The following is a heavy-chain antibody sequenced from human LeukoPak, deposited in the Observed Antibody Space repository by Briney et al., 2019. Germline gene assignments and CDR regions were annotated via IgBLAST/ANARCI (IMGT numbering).Heavy chain of an antibody. V-gene: IGHV3-23*01. Sequence: PGGSLRLPCAASGFTFSSHAMSWVRQAPGKGLEWVSGIGGSGGSTYYADTVKGRFTISRDNSKSTLYLQMNSLRAEDTAVYYCAKDQHPFQQLASFNYWGQGTLVTVSS. CDR1: GFTFSSHA. CDR3: AKDQHPFQQLASFNY. J-gene: IGHJ4*02. CDR2: IGGSGGST. D-gene: IGHD6-13*01.